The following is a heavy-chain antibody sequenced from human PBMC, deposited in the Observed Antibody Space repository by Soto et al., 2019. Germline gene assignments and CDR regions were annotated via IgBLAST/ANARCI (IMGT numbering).Heavy chain of an antibody. D-gene: IGHD1-26*01. J-gene: IGHJ6*03. CDR2: ISERGNT. V-gene: IGHV4-34*01. CDR1: GGSFNNYF. CDR3: ARVLFQLLSNDANYYSYTDV. Sequence: QVQLQQWGAGLLKPSETLSLTCAVYGGSFNNYFWSWLRQPPGKGLEWIGEISERGNTNQNASLKSRVTISVDTSTNQFSLKLSSVTAADTAVYYCARVLFQLLSNDANYYSYTDVWGKGTPVTVSS.